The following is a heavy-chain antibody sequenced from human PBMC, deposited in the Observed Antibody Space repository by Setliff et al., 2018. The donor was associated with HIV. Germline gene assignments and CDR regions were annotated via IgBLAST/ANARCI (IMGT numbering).Heavy chain of an antibody. CDR2: INHSGST. J-gene: IGHJ4*02. V-gene: IGHV4-34*01. D-gene: IGHD3-22*01. CDR3: ARLTTTYYYDSSAYYHPV. Sequence: SETLSLTCAVYGGSFSGYYWSWIRQPPGKGLEWIGEINHSGSTNYNPSLKSRVTISVDTSKNQFSLKLSSVTAADTAVIYCARLTTTYYYDSSAYYHPVWGQGTLVTVS. CDR1: GGSFSGYY.